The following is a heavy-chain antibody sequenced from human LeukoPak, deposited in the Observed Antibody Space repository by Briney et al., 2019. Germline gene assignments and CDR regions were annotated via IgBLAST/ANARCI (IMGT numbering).Heavy chain of an antibody. CDR3: ARDKASAHYDSSGYAGY. CDR2: ISSSGSTI. V-gene: IGHV3-48*03. D-gene: IGHD3-22*01. Sequence: PGGSLRLSCAASGFTFSSYEVNWVRQAPGKGLEWVSYISSSGSTIYYADSVKGRFTISRDNAKNSLYLQMNSLRAEDTAVYYCARDKASAHYDSSGYAGYWGRGTLVTVSS. CDR1: GFTFSSYE. J-gene: IGHJ4*02.